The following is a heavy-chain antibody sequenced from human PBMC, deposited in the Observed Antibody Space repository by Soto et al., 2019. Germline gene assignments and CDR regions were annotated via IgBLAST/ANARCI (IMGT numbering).Heavy chain of an antibody. CDR2: IKSKTDGGTT. D-gene: IGHD6-13*01. CDR3: TTGTTPIWYSSSWYGGSGY. J-gene: IGHJ4*02. V-gene: IGHV3-15*01. Sequence: GGSLRLSCAASGFTFSNAWMSWVRQAPGKGLEWVGRIKSKTDGGTTDYAAPVKGRFTISRDDSKNTLYLQMNSLKTEDTAVYYCTTGTTPIWYSSSWYGGSGYWGQGTLVTVSS. CDR1: GFTFSNAW.